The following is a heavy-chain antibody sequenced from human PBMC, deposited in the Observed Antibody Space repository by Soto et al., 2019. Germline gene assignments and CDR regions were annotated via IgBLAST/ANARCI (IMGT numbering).Heavy chain of an antibody. D-gene: IGHD2-15*01. CDR2: ISSYNGNT. Sequence: APVKASCKASCYTFTSYGISWVRQAPGQGLEWMGWISSYNGNTNYAQKLQGRVTMTTDTSTSTAYTELRSLRSDDTSVYYRASVTDYSGGSCYSGSWFDSWGQGTLVTVSS. J-gene: IGHJ5*01. V-gene: IGHV1-18*01. CDR1: CYTFTSYG. CDR3: ASVTDYSGGSCYSGSWFDS.